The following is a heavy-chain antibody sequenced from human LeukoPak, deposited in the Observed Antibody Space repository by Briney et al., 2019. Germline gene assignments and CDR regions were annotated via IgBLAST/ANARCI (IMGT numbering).Heavy chain of an antibody. CDR1: GYTFTGYY. D-gene: IGHD2-8*01. CDR2: INPNSGGT. J-gene: IGHJ5*02. CDR3: ARGAGGPHTVLMVYAPHNWFDP. V-gene: IGHV1-2*02. Sequence: ASVKVSCKASGYTFTGYYMHWVRQAPGQGLEWMGWINPNSGGTNYAQKFQGRVTMTRDTSISTAYMELSRLRSGDTAVYYCARGAGGPHTVLMVYAPHNWFDPWGQGTLVTVSS.